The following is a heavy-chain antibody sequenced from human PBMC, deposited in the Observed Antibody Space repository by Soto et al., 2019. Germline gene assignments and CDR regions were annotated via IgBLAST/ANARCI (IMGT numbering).Heavy chain of an antibody. CDR3: ARRNISGCMDV. CDR2: INAVNGNT. Sequence: ASVKVSCKASGYTFTSYAMHWVRQAPGQRLERIGWINAVNGNTKYSQKLQGRGTITRDTSASTAYMELSSLRSQDTVVYYCARRNISGCMDVWGQGTTVTVSS. CDR1: GYTFTSYA. V-gene: IGHV1-3*01. J-gene: IGHJ6*02.